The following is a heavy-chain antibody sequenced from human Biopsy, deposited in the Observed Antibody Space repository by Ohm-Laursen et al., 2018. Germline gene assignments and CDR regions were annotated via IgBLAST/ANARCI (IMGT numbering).Heavy chain of an antibody. CDR1: GFTFHTYA. D-gene: IGHD1-14*01. V-gene: IGHV3-23*01. CDR2: IDVSDYNT. CDR3: VKQWGGYNFDS. Sequence: SLRLFCTAPGFTFHTYAMNWVRQAPGKGLGWVAHIDVSDYNTYYADSVRGRFTISRDNSKQMVHLEINSLTADDTAVYYCVKQWGGYNFDSWGQGTLVTVSS. J-gene: IGHJ5*01.